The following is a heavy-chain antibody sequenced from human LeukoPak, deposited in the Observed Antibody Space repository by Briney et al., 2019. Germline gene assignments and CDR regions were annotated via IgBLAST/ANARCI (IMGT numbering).Heavy chain of an antibody. CDR3: AKGSLGSWYFFDS. Sequence: GGSLRLSCAASGFTFGSSPMSWVRQAPGKGPEWVTTFSRNGHDTYYADPVKGRFTIFRDNSKNILYLQMNSLSAEDTAVYYCAKGSLGSWYFFDSWGQGTLVTVSS. CDR2: FSRNGHDT. D-gene: IGHD6-13*01. J-gene: IGHJ4*02. CDR1: GFTFGSSP. V-gene: IGHV3-23*01.